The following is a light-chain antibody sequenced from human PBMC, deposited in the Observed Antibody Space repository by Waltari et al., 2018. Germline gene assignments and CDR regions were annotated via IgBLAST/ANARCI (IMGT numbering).Light chain of an antibody. CDR3: CSYAGSYTEV. J-gene: IGLJ1*01. CDR2: GVT. V-gene: IGLV2-11*01. Sequence: QSALTQPRPVSGSPGQSVTISCTGTSSDVGGSDYVSWYQQQSAKAPKLIIFGVTERPSGVPDRFSGSKSGNTASLTISGLQSEDEADYYCCSYAGSYTEVFGTGTTVTVL. CDR1: SSDVGGSDY.